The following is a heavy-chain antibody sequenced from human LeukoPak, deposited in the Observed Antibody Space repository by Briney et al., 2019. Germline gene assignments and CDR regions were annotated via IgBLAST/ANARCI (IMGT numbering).Heavy chain of an antibody. J-gene: IGHJ4*02. CDR2: IFYTGTT. CDR3: ARDIPTGYHDY. CDR1: GGSISNNNYY. V-gene: IGHV4-39*07. D-gene: IGHD3-9*01. Sequence: PSETLSLTCTVSGGSISNNNYYWGWIRQPPGKGLEWIGSIFYTGTTYYNPSLKSRVTISVDTSKNQFSLRLSSVTAADTAVYYFARDIPTGYHDYWGQGTLVTVSS.